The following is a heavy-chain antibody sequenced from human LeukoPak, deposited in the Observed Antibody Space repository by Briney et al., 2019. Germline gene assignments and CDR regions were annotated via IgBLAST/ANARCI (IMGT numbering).Heavy chain of an antibody. CDR3: AKDTYYYDSSGYSHYFDY. CDR1: GLTFSSYG. D-gene: IGHD3-22*01. CDR2: IRYDGSNK. V-gene: IGHV3-30*02. J-gene: IGHJ4*02. Sequence: PGGSLRLSCAASGLTFSSYGMHWVRQAPGKGLEWVAFIRYDGSNKYYADSVKGRFTISRDNSKNTLYLQMNSLRAEDTAVYYCAKDTYYYDSSGYSHYFDYWGQGTLVTVSS.